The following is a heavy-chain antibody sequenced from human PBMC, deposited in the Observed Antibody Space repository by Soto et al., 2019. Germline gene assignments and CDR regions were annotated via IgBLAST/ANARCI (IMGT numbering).Heavy chain of an antibody. V-gene: IGHV1-69*01. J-gene: IGHJ6*02. CDR2: FIPIPGTA. CDR3: ARSQGSSTSLEIYYYYYYGMDV. D-gene: IGHD2-2*01. CDR1: GGTFGSYA. Sequence: QVQLVQSGAEVKKPGSSVKVSCKASGGTFGSYAISWVRQAPGQGFEWMGGFIPIPGTANYAQKFQGRVTIAADESTSTAYMELSSLRSEDTAVYYCARSQGSSTSLEIYYYYYYGMDVWGQGTTVTVSS.